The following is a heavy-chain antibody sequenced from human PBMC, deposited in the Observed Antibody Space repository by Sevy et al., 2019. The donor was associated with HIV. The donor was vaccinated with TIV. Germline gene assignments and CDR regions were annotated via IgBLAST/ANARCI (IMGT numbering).Heavy chain of an antibody. CDR1: GFIVSSNY. CDR2: IYSGGST. V-gene: IGHV3-53*01. D-gene: IGHD5-18*01. J-gene: IGHJ6*02. Sequence: GESLKISCAASGFIVSSNYMSWVRQAPGKGLEWVSVIYSGGSTYYADSVKGRFTISRDNSKNTLYLQMNSLRAEDTAVYYGARDRNTAMVIGMDVWGQGTTVTVSS. CDR3: ARDRNTAMVIGMDV.